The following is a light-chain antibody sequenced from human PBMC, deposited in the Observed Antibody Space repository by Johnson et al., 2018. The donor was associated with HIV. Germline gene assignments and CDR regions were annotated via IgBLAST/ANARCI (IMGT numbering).Light chain of an antibody. V-gene: IGLV1-51*02. CDR1: SSNIGNNY. CDR3: GTWDTSLSFGYV. Sequence: QSVLTQPPSVSAAPGQKVTISCSGSSSNIGNNYVSWYQQLPGTAHKLLIYENNKRPSGIPDRFPGSKSGTSATLGITGLQTGDEADYYCGTWDTSLSFGYVFGTGTQVTVL. CDR2: ENN. J-gene: IGLJ1*01.